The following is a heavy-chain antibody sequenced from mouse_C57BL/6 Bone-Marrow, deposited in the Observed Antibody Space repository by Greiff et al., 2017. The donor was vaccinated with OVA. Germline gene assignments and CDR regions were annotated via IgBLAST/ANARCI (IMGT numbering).Heavy chain of an antibody. J-gene: IGHJ1*03. CDR1: GYTFTSYW. Sequence: QVQLQQPGAELVRPGTSVKLSCKASGYTFTSYWMHWVKQRPGQGLEWIGVIDPSDSYTNYNQKFKGKATLTVDTSSSTAYMQLSSLTSEDSAVYYCARGGNWGGLYFHVWGTGTTVTVSS. V-gene: IGHV1-59*01. CDR2: IDPSDSYT. D-gene: IGHD4-1*01. CDR3: ARGGNWGGLYFHV.